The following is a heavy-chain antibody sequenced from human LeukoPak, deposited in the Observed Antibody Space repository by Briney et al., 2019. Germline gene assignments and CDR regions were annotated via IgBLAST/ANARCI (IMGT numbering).Heavy chain of an antibody. CDR1: GGTFSNYV. CDR2: INPNSGGT. D-gene: IGHD3-22*01. Sequence: ASVKVSCKASGGTFSNYVITWVRQAPGQGLEWMGWINPNSGGTNYAQKFQGRVTMTRDTSISTAYMELSRLRSDDTAVYYCARGPKAYYFDSSGYVFDHWGQGTLVTVSS. J-gene: IGHJ4*02. V-gene: IGHV1-2*02. CDR3: ARGPKAYYFDSSGYVFDH.